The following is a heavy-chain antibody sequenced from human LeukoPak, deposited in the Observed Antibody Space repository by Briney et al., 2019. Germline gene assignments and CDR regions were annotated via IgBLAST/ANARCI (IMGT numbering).Heavy chain of an antibody. Sequence: GGSLRLSCAASGFTFSTFAMSWVRQSPGKGLVWVSRIKTDGSRTNYADSVKGRFTISRDNAKNTVYLEMNSLRSEDTAVYYCARAIGSSWGKVDYWGQGTLVTVSS. CDR1: GFTFSTFA. D-gene: IGHD6-13*01. CDR3: ARAIGSSWGKVDY. J-gene: IGHJ4*02. CDR2: IKTDGSRT. V-gene: IGHV3-74*01.